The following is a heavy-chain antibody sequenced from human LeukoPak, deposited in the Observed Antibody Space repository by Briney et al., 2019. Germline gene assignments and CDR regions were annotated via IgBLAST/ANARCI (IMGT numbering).Heavy chain of an antibody. CDR1: GFTFSSYA. J-gene: IGHJ6*03. CDR3: AKDLGVTGYYYHYMDV. CDR2: NTGSGGST. V-gene: IGHV3-23*01. Sequence: PGGSLRLSCASSGFTFSSYAMSWVRQAPGKRLEWVSANTGSGGSTYYADSVKGRFTISRDNSKNTLYLQMNSLRAEDTAVYYCAKDLGVTGYYYHYMDVWGKGTTVTVSS. D-gene: IGHD4-11*01.